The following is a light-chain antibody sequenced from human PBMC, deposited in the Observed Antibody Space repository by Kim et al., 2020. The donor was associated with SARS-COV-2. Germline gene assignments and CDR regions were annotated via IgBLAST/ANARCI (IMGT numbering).Light chain of an antibody. CDR3: CSYAGSSTYV. J-gene: IGLJ1*01. V-gene: IGLV2-8*01. CDR2: EVS. Sequence: GQSVTISCTGPSSDVGGYNYVSWYQQHPGKAPKLMIYEVSKRPSGVPDRFSGSRSGNTASLTVSGLQAEDEADYYCCSYAGSSTYVFGTGTQLTV. CDR1: SSDVGGYNY.